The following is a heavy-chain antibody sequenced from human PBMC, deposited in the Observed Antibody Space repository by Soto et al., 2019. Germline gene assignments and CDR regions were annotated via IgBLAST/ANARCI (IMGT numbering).Heavy chain of an antibody. J-gene: IGHJ4*02. CDR3: AKDMVPAALYYFDY. CDR2: ISYDGSNK. CDR1: GFTFSSYA. V-gene: IGHV3-30*18. D-gene: IGHD2-2*01. Sequence: QVQLVESGEGVVRPGRSLKPPCAPPGFTFSSYAMHWVRQAPGRGLEWVAVISYDGSNKYYADSVKGRFTISRDNSKNTLYLQMNSLRAEDTAVYYCAKDMVPAALYYFDYWGQGTLVTVSS.